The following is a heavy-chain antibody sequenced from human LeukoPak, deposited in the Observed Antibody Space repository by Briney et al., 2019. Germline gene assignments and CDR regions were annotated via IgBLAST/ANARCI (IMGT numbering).Heavy chain of an antibody. J-gene: IGHJ4*02. Sequence: SETLSLTCTVSGGSISGSSYYWGWIRQPPGKGLEWIGSIYYSGSTYYNPSLKSRVTISVDTSKNQFSLKLNSVTATDTAVYYCARSPPGLTTGDWYFDYWGQGTLVTVSS. CDR2: IYYSGST. D-gene: IGHD7-27*01. CDR1: GGSISGSSYY. CDR3: ARSPPGLTTGDWYFDY. V-gene: IGHV4-39*01.